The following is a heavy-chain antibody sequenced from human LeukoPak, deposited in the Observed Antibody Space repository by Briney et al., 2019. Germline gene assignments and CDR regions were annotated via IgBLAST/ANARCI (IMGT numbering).Heavy chain of an antibody. J-gene: IGHJ6*03. D-gene: IGHD6-25*01. CDR1: GFTFSSYW. CDR2: INSDGSST. Sequence: GGSLRLSCAASGFTFSSYWMHWVRQAPGKGLVWVSRINSDGSSTTYADSVKGRFTISRDNAKNTVYLQMNSLRAEDTAVYYCARSAPAGFSYYSYYMDVWGKGTTVTISS. V-gene: IGHV3-74*01. CDR3: ARSAPAGFSYYSYYMDV.